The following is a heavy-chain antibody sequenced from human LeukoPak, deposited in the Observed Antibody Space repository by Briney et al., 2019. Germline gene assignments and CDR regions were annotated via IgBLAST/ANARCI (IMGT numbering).Heavy chain of an antibody. V-gene: IGHV3-74*01. D-gene: IGHD2-15*01. CDR3: ARGSRDAFDI. CDR1: GFSFSNFW. Sequence: GGSLRLSCAASGFSFSNFWMHWVRQAPGKGLVCVSHISSDGSTTTYADSVKGRFTISRDNSKNTLYLQMNSLRAEDTAVYYCARGSRDAFDIWGQGTMVTVSS. CDR2: ISSDGSTT. J-gene: IGHJ3*02.